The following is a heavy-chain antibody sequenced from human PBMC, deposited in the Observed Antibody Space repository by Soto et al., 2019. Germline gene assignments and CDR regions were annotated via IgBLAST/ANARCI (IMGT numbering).Heavy chain of an antibody. Sequence: GEALKISCKGSGYTFTTYWIGWVRQMPGKGLEWMGIIFPGDSETRYSPSFRGQVTMSADKSITTAYLQWSSLKASDTAIYYCARNLSFLDDYYGMEVWGQGTMVTVSS. J-gene: IGHJ6*02. D-gene: IGHD3-3*01. CDR3: ARNLSFLDDYYGMEV. CDR2: IFPGDSET. V-gene: IGHV5-51*01. CDR1: GYTFTTYW.